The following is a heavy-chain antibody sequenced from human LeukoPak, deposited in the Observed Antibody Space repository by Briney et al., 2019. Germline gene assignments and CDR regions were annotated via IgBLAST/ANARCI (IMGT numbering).Heavy chain of an antibody. CDR1: GGSVTSTNW. J-gene: IGHJ4*02. Sequence: WETLPLTCDVSGGSVTSTNWWTWVRQPPGKGLEWIGEVHLDGWTNYNPSLKSRLIMSVDLPENHISLKLTSVTAADTAVYYCAREGGFYPPLDYSGQGTLVTVSP. CDR3: AREGGFYPPLDY. V-gene: IGHV4-4*02. CDR2: VHLDGWT. D-gene: IGHD3-3*01.